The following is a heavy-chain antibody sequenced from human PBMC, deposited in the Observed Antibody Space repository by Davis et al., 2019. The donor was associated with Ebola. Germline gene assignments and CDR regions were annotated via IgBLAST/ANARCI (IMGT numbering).Heavy chain of an antibody. CDR3: AKRSLGGDFDY. D-gene: IGHD3-10*01. V-gene: IGHV3-7*01. J-gene: IGHJ4*02. Sequence: GGFLRLSCVGSGFTFSTFWMTWVRQAPGKGLEWVANIKQDGSENNYVDSVKGRFTIFRDNAKNTLYLQMNSLRAEDTAVYYCAKRSLGGDFDYWGQGTLVTVSS. CDR1: GFTFSTFW. CDR2: IKQDGSEN.